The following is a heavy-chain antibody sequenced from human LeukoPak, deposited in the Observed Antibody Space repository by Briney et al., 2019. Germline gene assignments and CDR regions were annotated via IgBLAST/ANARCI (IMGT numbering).Heavy chain of an antibody. CDR1: GFTFSSYW. CDR3: VRGSSGTAVRGISWAWFDP. D-gene: IGHD3-10*01. J-gene: IGHJ5*02. Sequence: PGGSLRLSCAASGFTFSSYWMTWVRQAPGTGLQWVANIKPDGGEKYYVDSVKGRFTISRDNSKNSLYLQMNSLRAEDTAVYYSVRGSSGTAVRGISWAWFDPWGQGTLVTVSS. CDR2: IKPDGGEK. V-gene: IGHV3-7*03.